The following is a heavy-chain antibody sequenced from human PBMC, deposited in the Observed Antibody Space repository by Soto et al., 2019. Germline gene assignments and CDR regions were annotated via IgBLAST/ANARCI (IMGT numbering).Heavy chain of an antibody. J-gene: IGHJ4*02. V-gene: IGHV3-23*04. CDR1: GLSFAREP. CDR2: IPATGDRT. CDR3: VRAGDRYGTVCFDW. D-gene: IGHD1-1*01. Sequence: EVQLVESGGGLVQPGGSLRLACVATGLSFAREPMSWVRQAPGKGLEWVAGIPATGDRTWHADSVRVRFTISRDNSKNTLYLQMNNLRVEDAAVYYCVRAGDRYGTVCFDWWGQGTLVTVSS.